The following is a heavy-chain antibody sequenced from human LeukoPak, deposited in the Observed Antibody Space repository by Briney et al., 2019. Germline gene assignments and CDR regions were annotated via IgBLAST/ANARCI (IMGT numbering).Heavy chain of an antibody. CDR3: AKALRDQLLCGISL. Sequence: GGSLRLSCAASGFTFRSYAMNWVRQAPGKGLEWVSAISGSGGSTYYADSVKGRFTISRDNSKSTLYLQMNSLRAEDTAIYYCAKALRDQLLCGISLWGQGTLVTVSS. J-gene: IGHJ4*02. CDR2: ISGSGGST. D-gene: IGHD2-2*01. CDR1: GFTFRSYA. V-gene: IGHV3-23*01.